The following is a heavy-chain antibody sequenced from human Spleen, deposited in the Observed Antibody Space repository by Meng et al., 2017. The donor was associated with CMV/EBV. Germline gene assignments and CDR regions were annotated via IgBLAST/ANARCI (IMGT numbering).Heavy chain of an antibody. D-gene: IGHD3-3*01. V-gene: IGHV3-23*01. CDR2: ISGSGGST. J-gene: IGHJ3*02. CDR3: AKYGFWSGYYKADAFDI. Sequence: GESLKISCAASGFSCSGCCMSWVRQAPGMGLEWVSAISGSGGSTYYADSVKGRFTISRDNSKNTLYLQMNSLRAEDTAVYYCAKYGFWSGYYKADAFDIWGQGTMVTVSS. CDR1: GFSCSGCC.